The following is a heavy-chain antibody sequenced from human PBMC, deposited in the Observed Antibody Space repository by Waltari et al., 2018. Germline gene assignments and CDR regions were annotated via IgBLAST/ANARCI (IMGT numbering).Heavy chain of an antibody. CDR3: ARHDPLDY. CDR1: GFIVSDYA. J-gene: IGHJ4*02. CDR2: IRTKTNNDAT. V-gene: IGHV3-73*01. Sequence: EEQLVESGGDLVKPGGSLKLSCVASGFIVSDYAIHWVRQAPGKGLEWVGRIRTKTNNDATAYGASVKGRFTISRDDSRNVAYLQMNSLKTEDTALYYCARHDPLDYWGQGTLVTVSS.